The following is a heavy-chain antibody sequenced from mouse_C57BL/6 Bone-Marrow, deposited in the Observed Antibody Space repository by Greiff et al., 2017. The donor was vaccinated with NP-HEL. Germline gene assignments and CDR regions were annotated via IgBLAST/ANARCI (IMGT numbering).Heavy chain of an antibody. J-gene: IGHJ4*01. Sequence: VQLQQSGAELAKPGASVKLSCKASGYTFTSYWMHWVKQRPGQGLEWIGYINPSSGYTKYNQKFKDKAPLTADKSSSTAYMQLSSLTYEDSAVYYCARRLRRSMDYWGQGTSVTVSS. D-gene: IGHD2-4*01. CDR2: INPSSGYT. V-gene: IGHV1-7*01. CDR1: GYTFTSYW. CDR3: ARRLRRSMDY.